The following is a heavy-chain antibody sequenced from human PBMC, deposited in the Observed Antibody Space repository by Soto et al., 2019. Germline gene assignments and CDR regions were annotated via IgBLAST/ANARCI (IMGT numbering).Heavy chain of an antibody. CDR3: AENGSYDLVN. V-gene: IGHV4-4*02. J-gene: IGHJ4*02. D-gene: IGHD3-16*01. CDR1: GGSVSRGNW. CDR2: IHHSGST. Sequence: SETLSLTCGVSGGSVSRGNWWSWVRQPPGKGLEWIGEIHHSGSTNYSPSLKSRVTMSVDKSRNQFSLKLTSVTAADTAVYYCAENGSYDLVNWGQGTRVTVSS.